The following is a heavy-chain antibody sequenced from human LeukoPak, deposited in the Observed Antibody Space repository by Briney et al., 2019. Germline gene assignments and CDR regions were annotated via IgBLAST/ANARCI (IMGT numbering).Heavy chain of an antibody. V-gene: IGHV4-4*02. Sequence: SETLSLTCAVSGGSISSSNWWSWVRQPPGQGLGWIGEVYHSGSTNYNPSLKSRVTISVDKSKNQFSLKLSSVTAADTAVYYCARAAATVGDAFDIWGQGTMVTVSS. CDR3: ARAAATVGDAFDI. D-gene: IGHD4-23*01. CDR2: VYHSGST. J-gene: IGHJ3*02. CDR1: GGSISSSNW.